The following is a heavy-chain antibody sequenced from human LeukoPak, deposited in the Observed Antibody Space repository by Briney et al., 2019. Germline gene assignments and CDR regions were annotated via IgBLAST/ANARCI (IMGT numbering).Heavy chain of an antibody. D-gene: IGHD1-26*01. J-gene: IGHJ4*02. CDR1: GYTFTSYD. Sequence: ASVKVSCKASGYTFTSYDINWVRQATGQGLEWMGWMNPNSGNTGYAQKFQGRVTMTRNTSISAAYMELSSLRSEDTAVCYCARVRPIVGATLFDYWGQGTLVTVSS. CDR3: ARVRPIVGATLFDY. CDR2: MNPNSGNT. V-gene: IGHV1-8*01.